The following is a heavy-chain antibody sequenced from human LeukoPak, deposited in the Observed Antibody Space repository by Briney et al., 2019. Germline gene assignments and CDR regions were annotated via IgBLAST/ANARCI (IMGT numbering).Heavy chain of an antibody. CDR3: ANLLYYYDSSGFDY. Sequence: GGSLRLSCAASGFTFSSYAMSWVRQAPGKGLEWVSDISGSGGSTYYADSVKGRFTISRDNSKNTLYLQMNSLRAEDTAVYYCANLLYYYDSSGFDYWGQGTLVTVSS. CDR1: GFTFSSYA. J-gene: IGHJ4*02. V-gene: IGHV3-23*01. CDR2: ISGSGGST. D-gene: IGHD3-22*01.